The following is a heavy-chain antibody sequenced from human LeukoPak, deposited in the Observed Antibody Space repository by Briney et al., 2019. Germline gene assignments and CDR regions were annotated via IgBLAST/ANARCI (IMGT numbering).Heavy chain of an antibody. Sequence: PGGALRLSCAASGFTFSDYYMSWIRQAPGKGLEWVSYISSSGSTIYYADSVKGRFTISRDNAKNSLYLQMNSLRAEDKAVYYCASPTYYDYVWGSYRTPSHWGQGTLVTVSS. CDR3: ASPTYYDYVWGSYRTPSH. J-gene: IGHJ4*02. CDR2: ISSSGSTI. V-gene: IGHV3-11*04. D-gene: IGHD3-16*02. CDR1: GFTFSDYY.